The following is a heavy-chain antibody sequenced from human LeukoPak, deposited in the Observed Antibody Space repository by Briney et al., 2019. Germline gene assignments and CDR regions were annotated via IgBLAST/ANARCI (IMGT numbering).Heavy chain of an antibody. CDR1: GLTVSSNY. V-gene: IGHV3-53*01. J-gene: IGHJ4*02. D-gene: IGHD2-15*01. Sequence: GGSLRLSCAASGLTVSSNYMSWVRQAPGKGLEWVSVIYSGGNTYYADSVKGRFTISRDNSKNTLYLQMNSLRAEDTAVYYCARGYCSVGSCYPGDYWGQGTLVTVSS. CDR3: ARGYCSVGSCYPGDY. CDR2: IYSGGNT.